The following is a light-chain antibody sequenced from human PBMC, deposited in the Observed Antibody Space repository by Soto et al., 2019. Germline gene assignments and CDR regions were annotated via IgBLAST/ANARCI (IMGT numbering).Light chain of an antibody. CDR3: QQYNSYSWT. Sequence: DIQMTQSPSILSASVGDRVTITCRASQSISSWLAWYQQKPGKAPKLLIYDASSLESGVPSRFSGSGSGTESTLTISSLQPDDFATYYCQQYNSYSWTFGQGTKVDI. V-gene: IGKV1-5*01. J-gene: IGKJ1*01. CDR1: QSISSW. CDR2: DAS.